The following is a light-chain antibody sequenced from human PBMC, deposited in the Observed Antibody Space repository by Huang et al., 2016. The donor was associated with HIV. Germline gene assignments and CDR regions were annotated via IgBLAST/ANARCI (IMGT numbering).Light chain of an antibody. J-gene: IGKJ1*01. V-gene: IGKV3-15*01. CDR1: QSVSSN. CDR3: QQYNNWPPWT. Sequence: EIVMTQSPATLSVSPGERATLSCRASQSVSSNFAWYQQKPGQAPRLLIYGASTRATGIPARFIGSGSGTEFTLTISSLQSEDFAVYYCQQYNNWPPWTFGQGTKVEIK. CDR2: GAS.